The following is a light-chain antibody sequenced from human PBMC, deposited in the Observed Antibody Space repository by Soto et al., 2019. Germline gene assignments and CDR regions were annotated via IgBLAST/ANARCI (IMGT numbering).Light chain of an antibody. V-gene: IGLV2-23*01. CDR3: CSYGKV. Sequence: QSALTQPASVSGSPGQSIIISCTGTSRSVDSYDFVSWYQQHPGKAPKLIIYEGTQRPSGVSNRFSGSKSDNAASLTISGLQAEDEADYYCCSYGKVFGTGTKVTVL. CDR1: SRSVDSYDF. J-gene: IGLJ1*01. CDR2: EGT.